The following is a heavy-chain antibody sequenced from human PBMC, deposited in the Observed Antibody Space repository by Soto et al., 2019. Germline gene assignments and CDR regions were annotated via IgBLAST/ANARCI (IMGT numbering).Heavy chain of an antibody. J-gene: IGHJ5*02. CDR1: GGSISSSSYY. CDR2: IYYSGST. Sequence: SETLSLTCTVSGGSISSSSYYWGWIRQPPGKGLEWIGSIYYSGSTYYNPSLKSRVTISVDTSKNQFSLKLSSVTAADTAAYYCARVTVTTLYNWFDPWGQGTLVTVSS. CDR3: ARVTVTTLYNWFDP. V-gene: IGHV4-39*01. D-gene: IGHD4-4*01.